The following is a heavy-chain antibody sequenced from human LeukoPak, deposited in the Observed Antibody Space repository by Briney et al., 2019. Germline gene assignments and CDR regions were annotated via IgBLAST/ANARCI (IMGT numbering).Heavy chain of an antibody. CDR3: ATGGSSSFYYYMDV. J-gene: IGHJ6*03. D-gene: IGHD6-6*01. CDR1: GYTFTSYD. Sequence: GASVKVSCKASGYTFTSYDINWVRQATGQGLERMGWMNPNSGNTGYAQKFQGRVTMTRNTSISTAYIELSSLRSEDTAVYYCATGGSSSFYYYMDVWGKGTTVTVSS. CDR2: MNPNSGNT. V-gene: IGHV1-8*01.